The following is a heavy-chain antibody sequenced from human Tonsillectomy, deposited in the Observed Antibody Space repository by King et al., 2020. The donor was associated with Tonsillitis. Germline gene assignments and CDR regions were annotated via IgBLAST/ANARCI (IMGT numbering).Heavy chain of an antibody. CDR2: IYPSDSDA. D-gene: IGHD3-10*01. CDR1: GYRFNTYW. CDR3: ARLTYGSGSCPDY. V-gene: IGHV5-51*03. J-gene: IGHJ4*02. Sequence: QLVQSGAEVKKPGESLKTSCKGSGYRFNTYWNAWVRQMAGKSLEWMGTIYPSDSDARYSPSFQGQVTLSVDKSISTAYLQWSSLKASDTAMYYCARLTYGSGSCPDYWGQGTLVTVSS.